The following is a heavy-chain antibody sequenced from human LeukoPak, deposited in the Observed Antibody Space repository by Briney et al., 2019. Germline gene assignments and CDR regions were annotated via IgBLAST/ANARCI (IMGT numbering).Heavy chain of an antibody. Sequence: GGSLRLSCAASGFTFSSYWTSWVRQAPGKGLGWVANIKQDGREKYYVDSVKGRFTISRDNAKNSLYVQMNSLRAEDTAVYYCARDRHDYTHYFDYWGQGTLVTVSS. CDR1: GFTFSSYW. D-gene: IGHD4-11*01. J-gene: IGHJ4*02. V-gene: IGHV3-7*01. CDR2: IKQDGREK. CDR3: ARDRHDYTHYFDY.